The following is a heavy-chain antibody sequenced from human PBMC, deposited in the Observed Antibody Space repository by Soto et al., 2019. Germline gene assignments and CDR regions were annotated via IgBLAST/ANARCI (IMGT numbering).Heavy chain of an antibody. V-gene: IGHV4-59*12. CDR2: IYYSGRT. CDR1: GGSISSYY. D-gene: IGHD6-13*01. J-gene: IGHJ4*02. Sequence: SETLSLTCTVSGGSISSYYWSWIRQPPGKGLEWIGYIYYSGRTNYNPSLKSRVTISVDTSKNTLYLQMNSLRAEDTAVYYCAKENGYSSNWFEFDYWGQGTLVTVSS. CDR3: AKENGYSSNWFEFDY.